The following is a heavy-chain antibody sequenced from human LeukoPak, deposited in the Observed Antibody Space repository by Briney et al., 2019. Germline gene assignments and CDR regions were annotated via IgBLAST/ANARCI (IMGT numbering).Heavy chain of an antibody. CDR3: ARDAVDTANAV. Sequence: GGSLRLSCATSGFTFSSFWMSWVRQAPGKGLEWVANINQGGGEKNYVDSVKGRSTISRDSAKSSLYLQMNSLRAEDTAVYYCARDAVDTANAVWGQGTTVTVSS. V-gene: IGHV3-7*01. CDR1: GFTFSSFW. CDR2: INQGGGEK. D-gene: IGHD5-18*01. J-gene: IGHJ6*02.